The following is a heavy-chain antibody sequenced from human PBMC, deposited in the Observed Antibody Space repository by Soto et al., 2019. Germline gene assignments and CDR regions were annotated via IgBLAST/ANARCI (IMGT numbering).Heavy chain of an antibody. CDR1: GFTFDDYA. Sequence: QPGGSLRLSCAASGFTFDDYAMHWVRQAPGKGLEWVSGISWNSGSIGYADSVKGRFTISRDDAKNSLYLQMNSLRAEDTAVYYCASEDAFDIWGQGTMVTVSS. CDR2: ISWNSGSI. V-gene: IGHV3-9*01. CDR3: ASEDAFDI. J-gene: IGHJ3*02.